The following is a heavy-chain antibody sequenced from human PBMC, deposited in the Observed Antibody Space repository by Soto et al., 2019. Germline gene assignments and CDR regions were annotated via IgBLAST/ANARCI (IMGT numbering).Heavy chain of an antibody. Sequence: SSETLSLTCTVSGGSISSNDYYWGWIRQPPGKGLEWIGSIFYSGTTYHNPSLKSRLTMSVDTAKNQFYLNLRSVTAADTAVYYCVRRTAVDGTSDLGVQGTLVNFSS. CDR2: IFYSGTT. CDR3: VRRTAVDGTSDL. J-gene: IGHJ5*02. CDR1: GGSISSNDYY. D-gene: IGHD6-19*01. V-gene: IGHV4-39*01.